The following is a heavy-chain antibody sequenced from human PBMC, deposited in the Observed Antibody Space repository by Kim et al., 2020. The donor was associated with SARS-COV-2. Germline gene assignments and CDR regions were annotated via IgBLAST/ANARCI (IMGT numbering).Heavy chain of an antibody. J-gene: IGHJ4*02. Sequence: SPSFEGQVTISADMAINTAYLQWSSLKASDTAMYYCARLWGLRLTHFDQWGQGTLVTVSS. D-gene: IGHD5-12*01. V-gene: IGHV5-51*01. CDR3: ARLWGLRLTHFDQ.